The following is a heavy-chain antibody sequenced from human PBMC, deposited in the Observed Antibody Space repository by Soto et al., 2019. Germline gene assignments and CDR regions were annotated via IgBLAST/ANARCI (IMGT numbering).Heavy chain of an antibody. CDR2: IYHNGNT. CDR3: ARVKGGSYYVDY. D-gene: IGHD1-26*01. CDR1: GGSISGGDS. J-gene: IGHJ4*02. V-gene: IGHV4-30-2*01. Sequence: TLSLTCAVSGGSISGGDSWSWIRQPPGKGLEWIGYIYHNGNTYYNPSLKSRVTLSVDRSKNQFSLELNSVTAADTAVYYCARVKGGSYYVDYWGQGTPVTVSS.